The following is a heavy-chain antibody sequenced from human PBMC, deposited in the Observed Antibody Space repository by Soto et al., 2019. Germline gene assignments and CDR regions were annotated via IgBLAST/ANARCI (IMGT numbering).Heavy chain of an antibody. CDR3: ARGRRSGYSYGYFDY. CDR1: GGTFSNSA. Sequence: SVKVSCKASGGTFSNSAITWVRQAPGQGLEWMGGVVPVFGRANYAQKFQGRVTITADGSTSTAYMELSSLRFEDTAVYYCARGRRSGYSYGYFDYWGQGTQVTVSS. CDR2: VVPVFGRA. D-gene: IGHD5-18*01. V-gene: IGHV1-69*13. J-gene: IGHJ4*02.